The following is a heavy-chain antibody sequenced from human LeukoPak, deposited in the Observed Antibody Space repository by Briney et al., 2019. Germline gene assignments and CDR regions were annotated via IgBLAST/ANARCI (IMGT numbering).Heavy chain of an antibody. J-gene: IGHJ6*03. CDR2: IKQDGSEK. Sequence: QPGGSLRLSCAASGFSFSSYWMSWVRQAPGKGLEWVAKIKQDGSEKYYVDSVKGRFTISRDNAKNSLYLQMNSLRAEDTAVYYCARAQPYYYYMDVWGKGTTVTVSS. CDR1: GFSFSSYW. CDR3: ARAQPYYYYMDV. V-gene: IGHV3-7*01.